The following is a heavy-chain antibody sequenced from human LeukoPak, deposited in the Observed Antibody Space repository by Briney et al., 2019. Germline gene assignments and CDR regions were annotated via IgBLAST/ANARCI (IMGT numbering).Heavy chain of an antibody. D-gene: IGHD6-13*01. CDR2: ISSNGGST. CDR1: GFTFSSYA. J-gene: IGHJ4*02. V-gene: IGHV3-64*01. CDR3: ARQLVKDYFDY. Sequence: TGGSLRLSCAASGFTFSSYAMHWVRQAPGKGLEYVSAISSNGGSTYYANSVKGRFTISRDNSKNTLYLQMGSLRAEDMAVYYCARQLVKDYFDYWGQGTLVTVSS.